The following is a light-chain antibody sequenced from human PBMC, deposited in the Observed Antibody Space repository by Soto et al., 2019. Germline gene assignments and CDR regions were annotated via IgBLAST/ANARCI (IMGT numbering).Light chain of an antibody. V-gene: IGLV2-14*03. CDR2: EVT. CDR3: SSYTSSNSVV. CDR1: NSDIGDYDY. J-gene: IGLJ2*01. Sequence: QSALTQPASVSGSPGQSITISCTGSNSDIGDYDYVSWYQQHPDKAPKLIIYEVTNRPSGVSNRFSGSKSGNTASLSISGLQAEDEADYYCSSYTSSNSVVFGGGTKLTVL.